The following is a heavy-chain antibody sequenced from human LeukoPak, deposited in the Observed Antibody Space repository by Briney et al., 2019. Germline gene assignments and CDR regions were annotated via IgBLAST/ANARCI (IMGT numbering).Heavy chain of an antibody. CDR1: GYTFTSYA. D-gene: IGHD3-9*01. CDR2: INAGNGNT. CDR3: ARPNYDILTGSPYWYFDL. V-gene: IGHV1-3*01. Sequence: ASVKVSCKASGYTFTSYAMHWVRQAPGQRLEWMGWINAGNGNTKYSQKFQGRVTITRDTSASTAYMELSSLRSEDTAVYYCARPNYDILTGSPYWYFDLWGRGTLVTVSS. J-gene: IGHJ2*01.